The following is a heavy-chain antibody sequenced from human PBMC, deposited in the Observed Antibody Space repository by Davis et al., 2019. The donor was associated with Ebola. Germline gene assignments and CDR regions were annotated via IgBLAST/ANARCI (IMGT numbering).Heavy chain of an antibody. CDR1: GFTFSSYW. D-gene: IGHD1-26*01. V-gene: IGHV3-21*01. Sequence: PGGSLRLSCAASGFTFSSYWMSWVRQAPGKGLEWVSSISSSSSYIYYADSVKGRFTISRDNAKNSLYLQMNSLRAEDTAVYYCARDDAGWVGWYFDLWGRGTLVTVSS. CDR3: ARDDAGWVGWYFDL. J-gene: IGHJ2*01. CDR2: ISSSSSYI.